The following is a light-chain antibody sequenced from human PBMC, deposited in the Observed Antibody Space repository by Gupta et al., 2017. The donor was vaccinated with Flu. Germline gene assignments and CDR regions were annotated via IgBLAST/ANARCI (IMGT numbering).Light chain of an antibody. V-gene: IGLV2-14*01. J-gene: IGLJ1*01. CDR1: ISDVGGYNY. CDR3: ISYTSSSTLDYV. CDR2: EVS. Sequence: QSALTQPATVSGSPGQSINISCTGTISDVGGYNYVSWYQQHPGKATKLMIYEVSNRPSGVSNRFSGSKSGNTASLTISGLQAEDEADYYCISYTSSSTLDYVFGTGTKVTVL.